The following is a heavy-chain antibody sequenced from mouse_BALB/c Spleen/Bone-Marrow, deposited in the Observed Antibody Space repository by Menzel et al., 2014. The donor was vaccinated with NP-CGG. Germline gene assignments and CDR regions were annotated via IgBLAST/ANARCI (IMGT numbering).Heavy chain of an antibody. V-gene: IGHV1S81*02. Sequence: QVQLQQSGAELVKPGASVKLSCKASGYTFTSYWMHWVKQRPGQGLEWIGEINPSNGRTNYNEKFKIKATLTVDKSSSTAYMQLSSLTSEDSAVYYCASYRGAYWGQGTTLTVSS. CDR1: GYTFTSYW. CDR2: INPSNGRT. D-gene: IGHD2-12*01. J-gene: IGHJ2*01. CDR3: ASYRGAY.